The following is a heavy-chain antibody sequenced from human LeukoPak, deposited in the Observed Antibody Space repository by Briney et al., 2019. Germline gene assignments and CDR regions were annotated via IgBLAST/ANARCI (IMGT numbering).Heavy chain of an antibody. CDR1: GYSISSGYY. CDR3: ARVLGGDFPHYYYYYYMDV. V-gene: IGHV4-38-2*02. J-gene: IGHJ6*03. CDR2: IYHSGST. Sequence: SETLSLTCTVSGYSISSGYYWGWIRQPPGKGLEWIWSIYHSGSTYYNPSLKSRVTISVDTSKNQFSLKLSSVTAADTAVYYCARVLGGDFPHYYYYYYMDVWGKGTTVTVSS. D-gene: IGHD2-21*02.